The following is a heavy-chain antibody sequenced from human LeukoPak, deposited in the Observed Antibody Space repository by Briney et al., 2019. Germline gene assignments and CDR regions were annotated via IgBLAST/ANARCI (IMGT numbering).Heavy chain of an antibody. Sequence: GGSLRLSCAASGFTFSSYSMNWVRQAPGKGLEWVSSISSSSSYIYYADSVKGRFTISRDNAKNSLYLQMNSLRAEDTAVYYCAKLTTVTTERYFQHWGQGTLVTVSS. CDR2: ISSSSSYI. D-gene: IGHD4-17*01. CDR1: GFTFSSYS. J-gene: IGHJ1*01. CDR3: AKLTTVTTERYFQH. V-gene: IGHV3-21*04.